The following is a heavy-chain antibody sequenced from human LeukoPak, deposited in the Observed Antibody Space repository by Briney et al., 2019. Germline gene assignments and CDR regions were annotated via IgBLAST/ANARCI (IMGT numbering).Heavy chain of an antibody. CDR3: AREYSYGLPS. D-gene: IGHD5-18*01. Sequence: GGSLRLSCAASGFTFSDYSMNWVRQALGKGLEWVSYISSTSRTIYDADSVKGRFTISRDNAKNSLYLQMNSLRAEDTAVYYCAREYSYGLPSWGQGALVTVSS. J-gene: IGHJ5*02. CDR2: ISSTSRTI. CDR1: GFTFSDYS. V-gene: IGHV3-48*01.